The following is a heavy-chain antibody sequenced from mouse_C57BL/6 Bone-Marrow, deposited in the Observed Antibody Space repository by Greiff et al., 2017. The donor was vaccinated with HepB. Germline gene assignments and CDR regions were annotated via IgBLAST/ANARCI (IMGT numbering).Heavy chain of an antibody. CDR1: GYTFTSYW. CDR2: IDPSDSYT. D-gene: IGHD2-5*01. J-gene: IGHJ3*01. V-gene: IGHV1-69*01. CDR3: ARGDYSNSLFAY. Sequence: QVHVKQPGAELVMPGASVKLSCKASGYTFTSYWMHWVKQRPGLGLEWIGEIDPSDSYTNYNQKFKGKSTLTVDKSSSTAYMQLSSLTSEDSAVYYCARGDYSNSLFAYWGQGTLVTVSA.